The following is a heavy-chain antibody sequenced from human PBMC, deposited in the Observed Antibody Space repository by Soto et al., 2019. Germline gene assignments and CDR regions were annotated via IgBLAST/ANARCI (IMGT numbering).Heavy chain of an antibody. V-gene: IGHV1-18*01. CDR1: GYTFGKYG. Sequence: QVQLVQSGTEVKKPGASVKVSCKASGYTFGKYGISWVRQAPGQRLEWAGWISVYHGNTVHAQKFRGRVNMTTDTSTSTAYMELGSLKSDDTAIYYCAKDCSGASCGFDIWGQGTLVTVSS. CDR2: ISVYHGNT. J-gene: IGHJ4*02. D-gene: IGHD2-15*01. CDR3: AKDCSGASCGFDI.